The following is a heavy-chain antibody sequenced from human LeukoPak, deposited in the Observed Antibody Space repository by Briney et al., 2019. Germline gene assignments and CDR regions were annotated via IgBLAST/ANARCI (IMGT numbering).Heavy chain of an antibody. CDR1: GFTFSSYS. CDR3: AELGITTIGGV. J-gene: IGHJ6*04. D-gene: IGHD3-10*02. CDR2: ISSSGSTI. V-gene: IGHV3-48*04. Sequence: GGSLRLSCAASGFTFSSYSMNWVRQAPGKWLEWVSYISSSGSTIYYADSVKGRFTISRDNAKNSLYLQMNSLRAEDTAVYYCAELGITTIGGVWGKGTTVTISS.